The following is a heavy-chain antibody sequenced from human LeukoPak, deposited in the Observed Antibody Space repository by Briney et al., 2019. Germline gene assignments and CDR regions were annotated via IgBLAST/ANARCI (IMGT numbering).Heavy chain of an antibody. D-gene: IGHD1-26*01. J-gene: IGHJ4*02. CDR2: IGSSSSYI. CDR1: GFTFSSYS. Sequence: GGSLRLSCAASGFTFSSYSMNWVRQAPGKGLEWVSSIGSSSSYIYYADSVKGRFTISRDNAKNSLYLQMNSLRAEDTAVYYCARQTVGAIPGQLDYWGQGTLVTVSS. V-gene: IGHV3-21*01. CDR3: ARQTVGAIPGQLDY.